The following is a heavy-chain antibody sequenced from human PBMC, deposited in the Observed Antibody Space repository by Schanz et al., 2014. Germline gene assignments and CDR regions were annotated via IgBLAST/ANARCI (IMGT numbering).Heavy chain of an antibody. CDR2: TSTDGTKT. D-gene: IGHD6-13*01. CDR3: ARAQEHNTDYTSSRLFDY. J-gene: IGHJ4*02. CDR1: GFTFRGHA. Sequence: QVQLVESGGGVVQPGTSLRLSCAASGFTFRGHAMHWVRQAPGQGLEKVAVTSTDGTKTYYADSVKGRFTVSRDNSKNTLYLQMNSLRAEDTAVYYCARAQEHNTDYTSSRLFDYWGQGTLVTVSS. V-gene: IGHV3-30*04.